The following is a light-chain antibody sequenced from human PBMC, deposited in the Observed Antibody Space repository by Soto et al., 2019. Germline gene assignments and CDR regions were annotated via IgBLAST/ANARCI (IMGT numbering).Light chain of an antibody. V-gene: IGLV2-14*01. CDR2: EVS. CDR1: SSDIGGYNY. J-gene: IGLJ1*01. Sequence: QSALTQPASVSASPGQSITISRNGSSSDIGGYNYVSWDQQHPDKAPKLMIYEVSNRPSGVTDRFSGSKSGNTASLTIAGLRPEDEADYYCSSYTTSSTLVFGTGTKVTVL. CDR3: SSYTTSSTLV.